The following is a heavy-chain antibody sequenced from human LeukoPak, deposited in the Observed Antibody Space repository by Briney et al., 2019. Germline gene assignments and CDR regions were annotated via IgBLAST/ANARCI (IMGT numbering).Heavy chain of an antibody. Sequence: KSSETLSLTCAVHGPSFSGYFWSWIRQPPGKGLEWIGEINHRGDTNYNPSLKSRVFISVDASKNQFSLKVTSVTAADTAVYYCARERSMVRGISWFDPWGQGTLVTVSS. CDR2: INHRGDT. D-gene: IGHD3-10*01. J-gene: IGHJ5*02. CDR1: GPSFSGYF. V-gene: IGHV4-34*01. CDR3: ARERSMVRGISWFDP.